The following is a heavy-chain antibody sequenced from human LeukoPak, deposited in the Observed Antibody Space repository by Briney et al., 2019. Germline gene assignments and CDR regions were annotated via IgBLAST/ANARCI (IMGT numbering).Heavy chain of an antibody. V-gene: IGHV3-21*06. D-gene: IGHD1-26*01. CDR3: ATRVGASPFEY. J-gene: IGHJ4*02. CDR2: LSSSGSYI. Sequence: PGGSLRLSCAVSGVPFSGYSINWVRQAPGKGLEWVSSLSSSGSYINFADSVKGRFSMSRDNAKNSVFLQMDSLTAEDTAVYYCATRVGASPFEYWGQGTLVTVAS. CDR1: GVPFSGYS.